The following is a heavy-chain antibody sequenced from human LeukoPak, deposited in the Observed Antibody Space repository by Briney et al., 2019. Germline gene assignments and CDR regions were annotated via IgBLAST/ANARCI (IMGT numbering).Heavy chain of an antibody. CDR1: GFTFSSYG. CDR2: ISYDGSNK. D-gene: IGHD6-13*01. V-gene: IGHV3-30*18. J-gene: IGHJ6*02. Sequence: PGGSLRLSCAASGFTFSSYGMHWVRQAPGKGLEWVAVISYDGSNKYYADSVKGRFTISRDNSKNTLYLQMNSLRAEDTAVYYCAKDYRSSYYYGTDVWGQGATVTVSS. CDR3: AKDYRSSYYYGTDV.